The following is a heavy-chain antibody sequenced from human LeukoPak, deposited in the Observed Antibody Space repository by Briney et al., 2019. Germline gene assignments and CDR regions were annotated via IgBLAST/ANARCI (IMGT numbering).Heavy chain of an antibody. CDR3: AREHGVSTDSSGYYLDWFDP. V-gene: IGHV4-59*01. CDR2: IYYSGST. CDR1: GGSISSYY. D-gene: IGHD3-22*01. J-gene: IGHJ5*02. Sequence: PSQTLSLTCTVSGGSISSYYWSWIRQPPGKGLEWVGYIYYSGSTNYNPSLKSRVTISVDTSKNQFSLKLSSVTAADTAVYYCAREHGVSTDSSGYYLDWFDPWGQGTLVTVSS.